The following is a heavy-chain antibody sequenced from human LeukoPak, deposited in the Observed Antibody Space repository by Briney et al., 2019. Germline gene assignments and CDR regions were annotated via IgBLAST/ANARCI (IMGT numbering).Heavy chain of an antibody. Sequence: SETLSLTCTVSGGSISSYYWNWIRQPAGKGLEWIGRIYSSGSTNYNPSLKSRVTMSVDTSKNQFSLKLSSVTAADTAVYYCARDVMFRVWYYDFWSGYYNYMDVWGKGTTVTVSS. CDR3: ARDVMFRVWYYDFWSGYYNYMDV. V-gene: IGHV4-4*07. J-gene: IGHJ6*03. CDR2: IYSSGST. D-gene: IGHD3-3*01. CDR1: GGSISSYY.